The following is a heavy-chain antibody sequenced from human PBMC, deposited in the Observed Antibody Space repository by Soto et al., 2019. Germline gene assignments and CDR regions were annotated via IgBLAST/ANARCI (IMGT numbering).Heavy chain of an antibody. D-gene: IGHD2-21*02. CDR3: ARQRTTVVTQAYFDH. Sequence: PSETLSLTCIVSGESISSSSYYWGWIRQPPGKGLEWIGSIYYSGRTYYNPSFKSRVTISIDTSKNQFSLKLSSVTATDTALYYCARQRTTVVTQAYFDHWGQGALLT. CDR2: IYYSGRT. J-gene: IGHJ4*02. V-gene: IGHV4-39*01. CDR1: GESISSSSYY.